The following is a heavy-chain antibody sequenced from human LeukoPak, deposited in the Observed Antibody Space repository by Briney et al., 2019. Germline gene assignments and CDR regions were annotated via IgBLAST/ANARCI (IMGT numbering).Heavy chain of an antibody. CDR1: GYTFTSYG. Sequence: ASVKVSCKASGYTFTSYGISWVRQAPGQGLEWMGWISAYNGNTNYAQKLQGRVTMTTDTSTSTAYMELRSLRSDDTAVYYCARAHSSSWTNWFDPWGQGTLVTVSS. D-gene: IGHD6-13*01. CDR3: ARAHSSSWTNWFDP. V-gene: IGHV1-18*01. J-gene: IGHJ5*02. CDR2: ISAYNGNT.